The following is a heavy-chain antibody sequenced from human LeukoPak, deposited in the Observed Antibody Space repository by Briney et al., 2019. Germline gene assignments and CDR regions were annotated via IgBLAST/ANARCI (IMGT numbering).Heavy chain of an antibody. CDR1: GGSISSYY. CDR2: IYTSGST. Sequence: PSETLSLTCTVSGGSISSYYWSWIRQPAGKGLEWIGRIYTSGSTNYNPSLKSRVTMSVDTSKNQFSLKLSSVTAAETAVYYCARVRGGNYYDSSGQNWFDPWGQGTLVTVSS. D-gene: IGHD3-22*01. V-gene: IGHV4-4*07. J-gene: IGHJ5*02. CDR3: ARVRGGNYYDSSGQNWFDP.